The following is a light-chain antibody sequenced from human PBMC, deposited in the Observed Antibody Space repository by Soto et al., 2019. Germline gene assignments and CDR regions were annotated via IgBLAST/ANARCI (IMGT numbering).Light chain of an antibody. J-gene: IGKJ1*01. CDR3: QQYDSSLT. CDR2: GAS. V-gene: IGKV3-20*01. CDR1: QSVSSSF. Sequence: DIVLTQSPASLSLPPGERATLSCRASQSVSSSFLAWYQQKPGQAPRLLIYGASRRATGIAARFTGSGSGTDFTLTISRLEPEDFAVYYCQQYDSSLTFGLGTKVESK.